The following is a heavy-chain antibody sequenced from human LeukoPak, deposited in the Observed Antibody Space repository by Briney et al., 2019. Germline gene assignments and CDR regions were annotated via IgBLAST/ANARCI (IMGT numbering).Heavy chain of an antibody. V-gene: IGHV4-39*01. CDR3: TRQGVKGGPRVGYYTR. Sequence: SETLSLTCTVSGGSISSSSYYWGWIRQPPGKGLEWIGSIYYSGSTYYNPSLKSRVTISVDTSKNQFSLKLSSVTAADTAVYYCTRQGVKGGPRVGYYTRWGQGTLVTVSS. CDR1: GGSISSSSYY. D-gene: IGHD3-3*01. J-gene: IGHJ4*02. CDR2: IYYSGST.